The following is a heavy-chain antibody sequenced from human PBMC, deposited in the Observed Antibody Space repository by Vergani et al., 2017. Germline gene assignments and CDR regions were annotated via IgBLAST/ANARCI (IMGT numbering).Heavy chain of an antibody. CDR2: ISYDGINK. V-gene: IGHV3-30*04. CDR1: GFTFSSYA. J-gene: IGHJ4*02. D-gene: IGHD6-19*01. CDR3: ARDRGWFDY. Sequence: QVQLVESGGGVVQPGRSLRLSCAASGFTFSSYAMHWVRQAPGKGLEWVADISYDGINKYYADSVKGRFTISRDNSKNTLYLQMNSVRAEDTAVYYCARDRGWFDYWVQGTLVTVSS.